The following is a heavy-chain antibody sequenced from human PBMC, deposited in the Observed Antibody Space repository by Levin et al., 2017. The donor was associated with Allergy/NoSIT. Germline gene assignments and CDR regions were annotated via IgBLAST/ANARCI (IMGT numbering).Heavy chain of an antibody. CDR1: GFTLTNAW. CDR3: SLQYFDY. J-gene: IGHJ4*02. V-gene: IGHV3-15*07. CDR2: IKTKADGGTA. Sequence: GGSLRRAWAASGFTLTNAWMNWVRQAPGKGLEWVGRIKTKADGGTADYAAPVKGRFIISRDDSKNTVFLQMNNLETEDTAVYYCSLQYFDYWGQGSLVAVSS. D-gene: IGHD4-11*01.